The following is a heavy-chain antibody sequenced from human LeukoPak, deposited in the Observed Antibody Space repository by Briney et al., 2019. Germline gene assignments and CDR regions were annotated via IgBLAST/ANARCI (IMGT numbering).Heavy chain of an antibody. CDR3: ARGVDTAMDFDY. V-gene: IGHV4-39*07. CDR2: IYYSGST. D-gene: IGHD5-18*01. J-gene: IGHJ4*02. CDR1: GGSFSSYY. Sequence: PSETLSLTCAVYGGSFSSYYWGWIRQAPGKGLEWIGSIYYSGSTYYNPSLKSRVTISVDTSKNQFSLKLSSVTAADTAVYYCARGVDTAMDFDYWGQGTLVTVSS.